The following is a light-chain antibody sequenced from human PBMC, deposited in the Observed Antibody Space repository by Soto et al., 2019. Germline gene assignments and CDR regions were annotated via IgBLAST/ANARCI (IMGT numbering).Light chain of an antibody. V-gene: IGLV3-21*02. Sequence: SYELTQPPSVSVAPGQTAMITCVEDNIGSESVHWYQQKPGQAPVLVVYDDSDRPSGIPERFSGSNSGNTATLTISRVEAGDEADYYCQVWDSRIDHVLFGGGTQLTVL. J-gene: IGLJ2*01. CDR1: NIGSES. CDR3: QVWDSRIDHVL. CDR2: DDS.